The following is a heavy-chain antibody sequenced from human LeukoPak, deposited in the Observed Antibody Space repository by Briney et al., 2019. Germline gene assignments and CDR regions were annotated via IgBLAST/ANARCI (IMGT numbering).Heavy chain of an antibody. CDR2: VCGSGGST. Sequence: PGGSLRLSCAASGFTFSSYAMSWVRQAPGKGLEWVSAVCGSGGSTYYADSVKGRFTISRDNSKNMLYLQMNSLRADDTAVYYCAKGSGGSCFSPLDYWGRRTLVTVSS. CDR1: GFTFSSYA. CDR3: AKGSGGSCFSPLDY. D-gene: IGHD2-15*01. J-gene: IGHJ4*02. V-gene: IGHV3-23*01.